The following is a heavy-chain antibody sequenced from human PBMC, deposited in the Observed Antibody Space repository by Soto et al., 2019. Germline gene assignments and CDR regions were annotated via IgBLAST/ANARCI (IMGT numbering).Heavy chain of an antibody. Sequence: SVKVSCKASGGTFSSYAISWVRQAPGQGLEWMGGIIPIFGTANYAQKFQGRVTITADESTSTAYMELSSLRSEDTAVYYCARDQLLGGYPNYYYYGMDVWGQGTTVTVSS. CDR3: ARDQLLGGYPNYYYYGMDV. D-gene: IGHD5-12*01. CDR1: GGTFSSYA. J-gene: IGHJ6*02. V-gene: IGHV1-69*13. CDR2: IIPIFGTA.